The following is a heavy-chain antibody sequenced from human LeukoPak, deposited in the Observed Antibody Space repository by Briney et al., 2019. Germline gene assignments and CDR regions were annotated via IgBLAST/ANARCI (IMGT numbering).Heavy chain of an antibody. D-gene: IGHD7-27*01. V-gene: IGHV1-69*01. CDR1: GGTFSSYA. CDR3: ARDIKLGYFDY. CDR2: IIPIFGTA. J-gene: IGHJ4*02. Sequence: SVKVSCKASGGTFSSYAIGWVRQAPGQGLEWMGEIIPIFGTANYAQKFQGRVTITADESTSTAYMELSSLRSEDTAVYYCARDIKLGYFDYWGQGTLVTVSS.